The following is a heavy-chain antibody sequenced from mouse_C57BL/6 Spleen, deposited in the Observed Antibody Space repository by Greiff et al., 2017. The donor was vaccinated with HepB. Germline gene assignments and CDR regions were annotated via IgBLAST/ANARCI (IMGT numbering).Heavy chain of an antibody. D-gene: IGHD2-3*01. Sequence: EVNVVESGGGLVQPGGSLKLSCAASGFTFSDYYMYWVRQTPEKRLEWVAYISNGGGSTYYPDTVKGRFTISRDNAKNTLYLQMSRLKSEDTAMYYCAVSYDGYSNFDVWGTGTTVTVSS. J-gene: IGHJ1*03. CDR3: AVSYDGYSNFDV. CDR1: GFTFSDYY. CDR2: ISNGGGST. V-gene: IGHV5-12*01.